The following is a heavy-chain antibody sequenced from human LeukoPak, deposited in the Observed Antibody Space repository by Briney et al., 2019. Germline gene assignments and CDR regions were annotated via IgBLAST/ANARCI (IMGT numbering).Heavy chain of an antibody. CDR1: GFTFGSYS. D-gene: IGHD6-19*01. Sequence: GGSLRLSCAASGFTFGSYSMNWVRQAPGKGLEWVSSISSSSSYIYYADSVKGRFTISRDNAKNSLYLQMNSLRAEDTAVYYCARSIAVAGYFSAEYFQHWGQGTLVTVSS. CDR3: ARSIAVAGYFSAEYFQH. J-gene: IGHJ1*01. V-gene: IGHV3-21*01. CDR2: ISSSSSYI.